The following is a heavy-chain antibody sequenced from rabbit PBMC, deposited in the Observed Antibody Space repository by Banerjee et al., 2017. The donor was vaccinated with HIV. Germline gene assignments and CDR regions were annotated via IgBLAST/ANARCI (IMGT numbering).Heavy chain of an antibody. D-gene: IGHD4-1*01. Sequence: QQQLEESGGGLVKPEGSLTLTCTASGFSFSNKYVMCWVRQAPGKGLEWIACINTNSGNAVYASWAKGRFTISKTSSTTVTLQMTSLTAADTATYFCAIMNSRGWGDFNLWGPGTLVTVS. CDR2: INTNSGNA. V-gene: IGHV1S45*01. CDR3: AIMNSRGWGDFNL. J-gene: IGHJ4*01. CDR1: GFSFSNKYV.